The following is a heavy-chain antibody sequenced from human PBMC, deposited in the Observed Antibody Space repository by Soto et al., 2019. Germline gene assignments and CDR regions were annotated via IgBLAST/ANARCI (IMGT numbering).Heavy chain of an antibody. CDR1: GGTFSSYA. V-gene: IGHV1-69*06. J-gene: IGHJ6*02. D-gene: IGHD3-3*01. Sequence: EASVKVSCKASGGTFSSYAISWVRQAPGQGLEWMGGIIPIFGTANYAQKFQGRVTITADKSTSTAYMELSSLRSEDTAVYYCARVDTIFGVPPGYYYGMDVWGQGTTVTVSS. CDR3: ARVDTIFGVPPGYYYGMDV. CDR2: IIPIFGTA.